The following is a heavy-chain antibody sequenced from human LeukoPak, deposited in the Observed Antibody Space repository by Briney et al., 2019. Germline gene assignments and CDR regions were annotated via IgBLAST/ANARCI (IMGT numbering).Heavy chain of an antibody. Sequence: PGGSQRLSCAASGFTFSSYSMNWVRQAPGKGLEWVSSISSSSSYIYYADSVKGRFTISRDNAKTSLYLQMNSLRAEDTAVYYCARGKITLSGGSCYHSEYWGQGTLVTVSS. V-gene: IGHV3-21*01. D-gene: IGHD2-15*01. CDR2: ISSSSSYI. CDR1: GFTFSSYS. CDR3: ARGKITLSGGSCYHSEY. J-gene: IGHJ4*02.